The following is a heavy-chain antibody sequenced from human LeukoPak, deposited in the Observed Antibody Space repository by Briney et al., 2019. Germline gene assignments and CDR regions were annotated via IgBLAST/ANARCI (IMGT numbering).Heavy chain of an antibody. CDR2: ISSSSAI. J-gene: IGHJ4*02. CDR3: ARDYGSGSFPFDY. Sequence: GGSLRLSCAASGFTFSSYSMNWVRQAPGKGLEWVSYISSSSAIYYADSVKGRFTISRDNAKSSLYLQMNSLRDEDTAVYYCARDYGSGSFPFDYWGQGTLVTVSS. D-gene: IGHD3-10*01. CDR1: GFTFSSYS. V-gene: IGHV3-48*02.